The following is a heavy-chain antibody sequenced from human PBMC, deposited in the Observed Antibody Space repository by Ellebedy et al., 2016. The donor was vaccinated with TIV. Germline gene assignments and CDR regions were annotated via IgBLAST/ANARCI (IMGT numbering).Heavy chain of an antibody. D-gene: IGHD2-2*01. J-gene: IGHJ4*02. CDR3: ARLARQLDY. Sequence: GGSLRLXXAASGFTFSNYWMSWVRQAPGKGLEWVATIREDGGEKYYVDSVKGRFTISRDNAKNSLYLQMNSLRAEDTAVYYCARLARQLDYWGQGTLVTVSS. CDR2: IREDGGEK. V-gene: IGHV3-7*01. CDR1: GFTFSNYW.